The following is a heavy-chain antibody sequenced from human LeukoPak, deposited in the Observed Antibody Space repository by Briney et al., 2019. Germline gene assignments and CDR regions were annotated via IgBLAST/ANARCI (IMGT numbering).Heavy chain of an antibody. D-gene: IGHD3-9*01. Sequence: GASVKVSCKASGYTFTSYDINWVRQATGQGLEWMGWMNPNSGNTGYAQKFQGRVTMTRNTSISTAYMGLSSLRSEDTAVYYCARGTTLRYFDWTLYYYYGMDVWGQGTTVTVSS. V-gene: IGHV1-8*01. J-gene: IGHJ6*02. CDR3: ARGTTLRYFDWTLYYYYGMDV. CDR2: MNPNSGNT. CDR1: GYTFTSYD.